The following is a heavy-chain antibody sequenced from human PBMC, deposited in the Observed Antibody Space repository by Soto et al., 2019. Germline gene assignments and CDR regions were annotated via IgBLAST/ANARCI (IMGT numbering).Heavy chain of an antibody. Sequence: SETLSLTCAVSGYSIISGYYWGCIRQPPGKGLEWIGSIYHSGSTYYNPSLKSRVTISVDTSKNQFSLKLSSVTAADTAVYYCARVGVARFGSSTYFDYWGQGTLVTVS. CDR1: GYSIISGYY. CDR3: ARVGVARFGSSTYFDY. CDR2: IYHSGST. J-gene: IGHJ4*02. D-gene: IGHD3-3*01. V-gene: IGHV4-38-2*01.